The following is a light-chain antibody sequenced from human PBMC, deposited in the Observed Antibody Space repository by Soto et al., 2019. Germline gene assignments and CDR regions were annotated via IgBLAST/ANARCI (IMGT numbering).Light chain of an antibody. J-gene: IGKJ1*01. Sequence: EIVLTQSPDTLSLSPGERATLSCRASQSVNSGYIAWYRQKPGQAPKLLIFGVSTRATGIPDRFRGSGSGTDFTLTISRLEPEDFAVYFCHQYVFSPATFGQGTKVDVK. V-gene: IGKV3-20*01. CDR1: QSVNSGY. CDR3: HQYVFSPAT. CDR2: GVS.